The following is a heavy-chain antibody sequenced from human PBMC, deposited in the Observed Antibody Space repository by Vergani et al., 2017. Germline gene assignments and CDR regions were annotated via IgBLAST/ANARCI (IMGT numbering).Heavy chain of an antibody. CDR3: ARNPYCGGDCYSDAFDI. Sequence: QVQLQESGPGLVKPSETLSLTCTVSGSSISSYSWSWIRQPPGKGLEWIGYIYYSGSTNYNPSLKSRVTISVDTSKNQFSLKLSSVTAADTAVYYCARNPYCGGDCYSDAFDIWGQGTMVTVSS. J-gene: IGHJ3*02. CDR1: GSSISSYS. V-gene: IGHV4-59*01. CDR2: IYYSGST. D-gene: IGHD2-21*02.